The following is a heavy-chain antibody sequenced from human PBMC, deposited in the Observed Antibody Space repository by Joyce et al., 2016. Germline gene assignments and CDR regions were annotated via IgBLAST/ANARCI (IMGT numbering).Heavy chain of an antibody. Sequence: EVQVAEYGGGLVKPGGSLRLFCAASGFTFNVGWMTWVRQAPGKGRGWVGSIKSKTSGETTEYAEPVKGRFTISRDDSKNTVSLQMNGLGTEDTAVYFCAADVAEVGFGELDHWGQGTLVTVSS. D-gene: IGHD3-10*01. CDR2: IKSKTSGETT. V-gene: IGHV3-15*01. CDR1: GFTFNVGW. CDR3: AADVAEVGFGELDH. J-gene: IGHJ4*02.